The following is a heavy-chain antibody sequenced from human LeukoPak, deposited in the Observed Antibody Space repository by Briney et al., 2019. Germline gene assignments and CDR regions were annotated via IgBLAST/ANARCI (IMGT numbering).Heavy chain of an antibody. CDR3: VRVNCAGDCTSRDWYFDL. J-gene: IGHJ2*01. CDR2: IFNPGGAT. D-gene: IGHD2-21*02. V-gene: IGHV3-74*01. CDR1: GFTFSSYW. Sequence: PGRSLRLSCAASGFTFSSYWMHWVRQAPGKGLVWVSRIFNPGGATAYVDSVKGRFTISRDNAENTLSLQMNSLRVEDTAVYYCVRVNCAGDCTSRDWYFDLWGRGTLVVVSS.